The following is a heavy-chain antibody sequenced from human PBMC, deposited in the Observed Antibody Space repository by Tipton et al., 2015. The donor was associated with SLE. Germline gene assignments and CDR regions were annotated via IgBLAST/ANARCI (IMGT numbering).Heavy chain of an antibody. D-gene: IGHD3-3*01. CDR2: FYGGST. Sequence: TLSLTCTVSDDSISSGGYYYWSWIRQPPGKGLGWIGYFYGGSTRYNPSPRGRVTISGDTSKNQFSLKLSSVTAADTAVYYCAHSTIFGVVPHGWFDPWGQGTLVTVSS. J-gene: IGHJ5*02. CDR1: DDSISSGGYYY. CDR3: AHSTIFGVVPHGWFDP. V-gene: IGHV4-61*08.